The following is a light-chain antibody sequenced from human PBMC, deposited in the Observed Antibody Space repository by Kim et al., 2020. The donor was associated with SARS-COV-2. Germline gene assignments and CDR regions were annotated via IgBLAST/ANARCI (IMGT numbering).Light chain of an antibody. CDR2: DAS. Sequence: ACVGDSVTLPCRGRAGLSHSFAWYPQKTGKGPKLLIHDASTLQSGVPTRFSGRGSGTDFNFPISSPQPEDVATYYCQKYNSAPRTLGQGTKVEIK. V-gene: IGKV1-27*01. CDR3: QKYNSAPRT. J-gene: IGKJ1*01. CDR1: AGLSHS.